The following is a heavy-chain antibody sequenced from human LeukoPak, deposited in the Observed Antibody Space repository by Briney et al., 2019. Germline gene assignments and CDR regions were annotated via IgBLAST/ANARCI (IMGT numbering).Heavy chain of an antibody. CDR2: ISYDGSDK. Sequence: GRSLRLSCAASGFTFSSYGMHWVRQAPGKGLEWVAVISYDGSDKYYADSVKGRFTISRDNSKNTLYLQMNSLRAEDTAVYYCAKDQSYYDSSGYYQTTGTFDYWGQGTLVTVSS. D-gene: IGHD3-22*01. V-gene: IGHV3-30*18. J-gene: IGHJ4*02. CDR1: GFTFSSYG. CDR3: AKDQSYYDSSGYYQTTGTFDY.